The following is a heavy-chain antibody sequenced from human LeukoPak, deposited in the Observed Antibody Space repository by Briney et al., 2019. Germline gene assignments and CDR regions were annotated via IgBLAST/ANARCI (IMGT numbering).Heavy chain of an antibody. Sequence: SQTLSLTCAISGDSVSSNSAAWNWIRQSPSRGLEWLGRTYYRSKWCNDYAVSVKSRITINPDTSKNQFSLKLSSVTAADTAVYYCATQIAYSGGSYYLLQWDYWGQGTLVTVSS. CDR3: ATQIAYSGGSYYLLQWDY. V-gene: IGHV6-1*01. J-gene: IGHJ4*02. CDR2: TYYRSKWCN. D-gene: IGHD1-26*01. CDR1: GDSVSSNSAA.